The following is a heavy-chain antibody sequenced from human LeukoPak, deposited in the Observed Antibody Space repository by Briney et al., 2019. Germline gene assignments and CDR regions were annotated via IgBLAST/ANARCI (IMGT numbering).Heavy chain of an antibody. CDR1: GVSISSSNSY. V-gene: IGHV4-39*01. CDR3: ARQTGSGLFILP. D-gene: IGHD3/OR15-3a*01. Sequence: PSETLSLTCTVSGVSISSSNSYWGWIRQPPGKGLEWIGSIYYSGNTYYNASLKSQVSISIDTSKNQFSLRLTSVSAADTAVYYCARQTGSGLFILPGGQGTLVTVSS. CDR2: IYYSGNT. J-gene: IGHJ4*02.